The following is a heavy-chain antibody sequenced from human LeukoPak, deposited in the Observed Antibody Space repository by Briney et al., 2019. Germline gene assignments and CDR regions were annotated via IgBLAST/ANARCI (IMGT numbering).Heavy chain of an antibody. CDR1: GFTFSTYW. Sequence: GGSLRLSCAISGFTFSTYWMSWVRQAPGKGLEWVANIKEDGSETYYVDSLKGRFTISRDNVKNSLYLQINSLRADDSAVYYCARDSFETDIDYWGQGTLVTVSS. CDR2: IKEDGSET. CDR3: ARDSFETDIDY. J-gene: IGHJ4*02. D-gene: IGHD1-14*01. V-gene: IGHV3-7*01.